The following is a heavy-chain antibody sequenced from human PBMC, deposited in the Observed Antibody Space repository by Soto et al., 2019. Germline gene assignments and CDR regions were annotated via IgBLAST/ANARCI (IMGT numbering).Heavy chain of an antibody. V-gene: IGHV3-53*01. CDR2: HYSGGST. D-gene: IGHD1-26*01. J-gene: IGHJ5*02. CDR1: GFSVSSNY. CDR3: ARHRHPRGTVGATSPLDP. Sequence: GGSLRLSCAISGFSVSSNYLSWVRQAPGKGLEWVSVHYSGGSTYYADSVQGRFTISRDKSNNTLYLQMRRVRAEDTAVYFCARHRHPRGTVGATSPLDPWGQGTQGTVSS.